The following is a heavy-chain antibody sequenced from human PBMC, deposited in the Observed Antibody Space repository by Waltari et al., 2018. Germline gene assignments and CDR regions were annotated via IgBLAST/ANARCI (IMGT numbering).Heavy chain of an antibody. D-gene: IGHD3-22*01. CDR1: GGSISSGSYY. Sequence: QLRLQESGPGLVKPSETLSLTCTVSGGSISSGSYYWGWIRQPPGKGLKWIGSIHYSGSTSDHPSLKGRVTMSVDTPKKQFSLKLSSVTAADTAVYYCARHFTPSSEDSSGYPDCWGQGTLVTVSS. CDR3: ARHFTPSSEDSSGYPDC. V-gene: IGHV4-39*01. J-gene: IGHJ4*02. CDR2: IHYSGST.